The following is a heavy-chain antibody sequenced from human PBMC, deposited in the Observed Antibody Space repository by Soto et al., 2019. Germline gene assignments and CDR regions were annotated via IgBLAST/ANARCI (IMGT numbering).Heavy chain of an antibody. D-gene: IGHD2-2*01. CDR1: GYTFTSYY. CDR3: ARERYQVISDGMDV. Sequence: ASVKVSCKASGYTFTSYYMHWVRQAPGQGLEWMGWINPQTGGTSYAQKFQGRVTLSRDTSINTAYLELSRLTFDDAAVYFCARERYQVISDGMDVWGQGTTVTAP. V-gene: IGHV1-2*02. CDR2: INPQTGGT. J-gene: IGHJ6*02.